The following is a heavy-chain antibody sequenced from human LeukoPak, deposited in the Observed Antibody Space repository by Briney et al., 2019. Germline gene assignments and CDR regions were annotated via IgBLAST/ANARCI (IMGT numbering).Heavy chain of an antibody. CDR1: GGSISSYY. CDR2: IYDSGST. D-gene: IGHD1-26*01. CDR3: ARGGPPPSQAD. V-gene: IGHV4-59*01. Sequence: PSETLSLTCTVSGGSISSYYWSWIRQPPGKGLEWMGYIYDSGSTNYNPSLTSRVTMSVDTSKNQFSLKLTSVTAADTAVYYCARGGPPPSQADWGQGTLVTVSS. J-gene: IGHJ4*02.